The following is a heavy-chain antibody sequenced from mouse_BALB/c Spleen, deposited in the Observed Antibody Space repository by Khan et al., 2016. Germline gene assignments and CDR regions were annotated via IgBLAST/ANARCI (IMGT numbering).Heavy chain of an antibody. J-gene: IGHJ2*01. V-gene: IGHV1S81*02. CDR1: VYTFTSYY. D-gene: IGHD2-4*01. CDR2: INPSNGGT. Sequence: VQLQESGAELVKPGASVKLSCKASVYTFTSYYMYWVKQRPGQGLEWIGEINPSNGGTNFNEKFKSKATLTVDKSSSTAYMQLSSLTSEDSAVYYCTRGGYDYDYWGQGTTLTVSS. CDR3: TRGGYDYDY.